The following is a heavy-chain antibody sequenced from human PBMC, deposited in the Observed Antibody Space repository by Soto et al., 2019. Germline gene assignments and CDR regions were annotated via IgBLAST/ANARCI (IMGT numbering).Heavy chain of an antibody. V-gene: IGHV4-39*01. Sequence: SETLSLTCTVSGGSISSGPYSWGWIRQPPGEGLEWIGTFHYSESTYYNPSLESRVTISVDTSKNQFSLRVSSVTVADTAVYYCARLGYDILTGNLYFDYWGQGTLVTVSS. CDR2: FHYSEST. CDR3: ARLGYDILTGNLYFDY. J-gene: IGHJ4*02. D-gene: IGHD3-9*01. CDR1: GGSISSGPYS.